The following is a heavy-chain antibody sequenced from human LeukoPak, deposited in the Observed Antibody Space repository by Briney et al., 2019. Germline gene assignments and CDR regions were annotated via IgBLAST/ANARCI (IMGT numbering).Heavy chain of an antibody. D-gene: IGHD5-18*01. J-gene: IGHJ5*02. CDR2: IYYRGST. V-gene: IGHV4-59*08. CDR3: ARHPTALVSYGFDP. Sequence: SATLSLTCTVSGGSFSNYYWSWIRQPPGKGLEWIGYIYYRGSTNYNPSLKSRVTISVDTSKNQFSLNLSSVTAADTAVYYCARHPTALVSYGFDPWGQGTLVTVSS. CDR1: GGSFSNYY.